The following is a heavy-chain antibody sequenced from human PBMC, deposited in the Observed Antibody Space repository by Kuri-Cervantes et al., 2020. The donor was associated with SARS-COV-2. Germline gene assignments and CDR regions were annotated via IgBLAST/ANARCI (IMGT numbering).Heavy chain of an antibody. V-gene: IGHV3-64*01. J-gene: IGHJ5*02. CDR1: GFTFSSYA. CDR3: ARELIGAAMVYWFDP. CDR2: ISSNGGST. Sequence: LSLTCAASGFTFSSYAMHWVRQAPGKGLEYVSAISSNGGSTYYANSVKGRFTISRDNSKNTLYLQMSSLRSEDTAVYYCARELIGAAMVYWFDPWGQGTLVTVSS. D-gene: IGHD5-18*01.